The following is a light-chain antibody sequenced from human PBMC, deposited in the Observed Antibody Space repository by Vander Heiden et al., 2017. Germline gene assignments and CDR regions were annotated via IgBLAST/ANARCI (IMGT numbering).Light chain of an antibody. Sequence: DIQMTQSPSSLSASVGNRVTISCRASQSISSYLNWNQQKAGKAPKLLIYAASNLRSGVPSRFSGSGSGTDFTLTINSLQPEDFATYFCQQSFSSPYTFGQGTKLEIK. CDR2: AAS. CDR1: QSISSY. CDR3: QQSFSSPYT. V-gene: IGKV1-39*01. J-gene: IGKJ2*01.